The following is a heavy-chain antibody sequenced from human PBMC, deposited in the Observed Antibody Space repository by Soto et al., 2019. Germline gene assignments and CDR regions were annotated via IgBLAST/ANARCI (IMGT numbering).Heavy chain of an antibody. Sequence: SQTLSLTCVISGDSVSSNSATWNWIRQSPSRGLEWLGRTYYRSKWSNDYAVSVRSRITINPDTSKNQFSLQLNSVTPEDTAVYYCANGNSRQRAFDICGPGTMVIVSS. CDR1: GDSVSSNSAT. D-gene: IGHD4-4*01. V-gene: IGHV6-1*01. CDR3: ANGNSRQRAFDI. CDR2: TYYRSKWSN. J-gene: IGHJ3*02.